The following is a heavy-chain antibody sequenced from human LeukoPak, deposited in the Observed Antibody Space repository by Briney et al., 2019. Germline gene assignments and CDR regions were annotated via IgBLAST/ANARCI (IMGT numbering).Heavy chain of an antibody. J-gene: IGHJ1*01. CDR1: GFTVSSNY. Sequence: GGSLRLSCAASGFTVSSNYMSWVRQAPGKGLEWVSVIYSGGSTYYADSVKGRFTISRDNSKNTLYLQMNSLGAEDTAVYYCAKELAYCGGDCYPSPSAEYFQHWGQGTLVTVSS. CDR3: AKELAYCGGDCYPSPSAEYFQH. V-gene: IGHV3-53*01. CDR2: IYSGGST. D-gene: IGHD2-21*02.